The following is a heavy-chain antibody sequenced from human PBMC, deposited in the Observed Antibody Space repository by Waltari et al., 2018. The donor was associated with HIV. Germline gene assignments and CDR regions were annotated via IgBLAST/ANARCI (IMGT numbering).Heavy chain of an antibody. CDR3: ARGFRGLEGN. V-gene: IGHV4-34*01. CDR1: GGSFRGYD. D-gene: IGHD6-19*01. Sequence: QVQLQQRGAGLSKLSETLSLTCAVYGGSFRGYDWRWIRQPPGKGTDGIGKINHSGSTNYNPSLKSRVTISVDTSKNHFSLKLSSVTAADTAVYYCARGFRGLEGNWGQGTLVTVSS. J-gene: IGHJ4*02. CDR2: INHSGST.